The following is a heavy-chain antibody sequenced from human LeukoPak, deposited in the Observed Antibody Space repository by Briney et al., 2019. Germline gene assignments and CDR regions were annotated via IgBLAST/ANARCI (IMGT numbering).Heavy chain of an antibody. CDR2: IRTKANTYAT. V-gene: IGHV3-73*01. CDR1: GXTFSGSA. Sequence: GGSLRLSCAASGXTFSGSAMHWVRQASGKGLEWVGRIRTKANTYATAYATSVKGRFTISRDDSNNTAYLQMNSLKTEDTAVYFCTRYGGGDYYDAFDIWGQGTMVTVSS. CDR3: TRYGGGDYYDAFDI. D-gene: IGHD1-26*01. J-gene: IGHJ3*02.